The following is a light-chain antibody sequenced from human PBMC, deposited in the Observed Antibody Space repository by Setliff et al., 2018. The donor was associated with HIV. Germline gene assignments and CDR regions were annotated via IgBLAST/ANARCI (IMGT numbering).Light chain of an antibody. CDR2: DVS. CDR1: SSDVGGYNH. Sequence: QSVLAQPASVSGSPGQSITISRSGSSSDVGGYNHVSWYQQHPGKAPKVMIYDVSNRPLGVSNRFSGSKSDNTASLTISGLQAEDEADYFCSSYTHRNTYVFGTGTKV. J-gene: IGLJ1*01. CDR3: SSYTHRNTYV. V-gene: IGLV2-14*03.